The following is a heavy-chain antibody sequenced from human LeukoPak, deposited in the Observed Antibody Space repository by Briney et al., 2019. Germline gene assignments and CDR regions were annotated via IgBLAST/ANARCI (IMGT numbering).Heavy chain of an antibody. CDR2: IDPSDSYT. CDR3: ATFSIAVDYNWFDP. D-gene: IGHD6-19*01. CDR1: GYSFTSYW. Sequence: GESLKISCKGSGYSFTSYWISWVRQMPGKGLEWMGRIDPSDSYTNYSPSFQGHVTISADKSISAAYLQWSSLKASDTAVYYCATFSIAVDYNWFDPWGQGTLVTVSS. J-gene: IGHJ5*02. V-gene: IGHV5-10-1*01.